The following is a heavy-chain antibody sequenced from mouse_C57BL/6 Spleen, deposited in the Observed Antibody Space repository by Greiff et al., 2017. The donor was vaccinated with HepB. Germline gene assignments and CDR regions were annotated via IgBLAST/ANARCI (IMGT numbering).Heavy chain of an antibody. J-gene: IGHJ3*01. Sequence: VQLKESGAELVKPGASVKLSCTASGFNIKDYYMHWVKQRTEQGLEWIGRIDPEDGETKYAPKFQGKATITADTSSNTAYLQLSSLTSEDTAVSYCAKGRSPAWFAYWGQGTLVTVSA. V-gene: IGHV14-2*01. CDR3: AKGRSPAWFAY. CDR1: GFNIKDYY. CDR2: IDPEDGET. D-gene: IGHD1-1*01.